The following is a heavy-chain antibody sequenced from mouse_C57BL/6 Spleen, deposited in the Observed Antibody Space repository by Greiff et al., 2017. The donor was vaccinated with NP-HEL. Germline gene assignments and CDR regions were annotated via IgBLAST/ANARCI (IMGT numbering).Heavy chain of an antibody. D-gene: IGHD1-1*01. J-gene: IGHJ3*01. V-gene: IGHV1-52*01. CDR2: IDPSDSET. CDR1: GYTFTSYW. CDR3: ARGSFITTVVAPFAY. Sequence: QVQLQQPGAELVRPGSSVKLSCKASGYTFTSYWMHWVKQRPIQGLEWIGNIDPSDSETHYNQKFKDKATLTVDKSSITAYMQLSSLTSEDSAVYYCARGSFITTVVAPFAYWGQGTLVTVSA.